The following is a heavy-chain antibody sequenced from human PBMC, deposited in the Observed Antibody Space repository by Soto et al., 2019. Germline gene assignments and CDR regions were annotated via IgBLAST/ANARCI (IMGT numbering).Heavy chain of an antibody. D-gene: IGHD2-2*01. J-gene: IGHJ3*02. CDR2: FDPEDGET. V-gene: IGHV1-24*01. CDR3: ATDRNYQIALDI. Sequence: ASVKVSCKVSGYTLTELSMHWVRQAPGKGLEWMGGFDPEDGETIYAQKFQGRVTMTEDTSTDTAYMELSSLRSEDTAVYYCATDRNYQIALDIRGQGTMVTVSS. CDR1: GYTLTELS.